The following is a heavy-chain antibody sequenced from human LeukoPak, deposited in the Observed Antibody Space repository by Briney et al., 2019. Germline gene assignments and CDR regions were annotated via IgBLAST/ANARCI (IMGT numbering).Heavy chain of an antibody. J-gene: IGHJ6*02. CDR1: GFTFSTFH. V-gene: IGHV3-48*01. Sequence: GGSLRLSCTASGFTFSTFHMHWVRQAPGKGLEWVSYINYHSQPTYYADSVKGRFTISRDKSTNTLYLQMNSLRTDDTAVYYCAKSPPRYGMDVWGQGTTVTVTS. CDR2: INYHSQPT. CDR3: AKSPPRYGMDV.